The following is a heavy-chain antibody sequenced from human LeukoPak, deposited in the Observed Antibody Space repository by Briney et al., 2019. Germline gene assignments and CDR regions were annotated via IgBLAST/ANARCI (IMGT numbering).Heavy chain of an antibody. CDR3: ARPHGESYYYFDY. V-gene: IGHV1-46*01. CDR2: INPSGTST. J-gene: IGHJ4*02. D-gene: IGHD1-26*01. CDR1: GYTFTTSF. Sequence: ASVKVSCKASGYTFTTSFMHWVLQAPGQGLEWMGVINPSGTSTDCAQRFQGRVTMTRDTSTNTVYMELSSLRSEDTAVYYCARPHGESYYYFDYWGQGTLVTVSS.